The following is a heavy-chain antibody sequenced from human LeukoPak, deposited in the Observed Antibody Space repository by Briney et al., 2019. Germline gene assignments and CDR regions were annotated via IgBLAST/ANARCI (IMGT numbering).Heavy chain of an antibody. V-gene: IGHV3-30*02. J-gene: IGHJ4*02. CDR1: GFTFSSYG. CDR3: AKVPSSSTIWVFDY. CDR2: IRYDVSNK. Sequence: GGSLRLSCAASGFTFSSYGMHWVRQAPGKGLEWVAFIRYDVSNKYYADSVKGRFTNSRDNSKNTLYLQMNSLRAEDTAVYYCAKVPSSSTIWVFDYWGQGTLVTVSS. D-gene: IGHD5/OR15-5a*01.